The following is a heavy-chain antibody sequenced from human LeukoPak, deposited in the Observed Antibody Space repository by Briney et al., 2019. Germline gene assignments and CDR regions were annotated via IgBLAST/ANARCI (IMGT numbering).Heavy chain of an antibody. J-gene: IGHJ4*02. V-gene: IGHV3-23*01. CDR3: SGSSGWYDPDY. CDR2: ISGSGGST. D-gene: IGHD6-19*01. Sequence: GGSLRLSCAASGITFRTYWMNWVRQAPGEGLEWVSAISGSGGSTYYADSVKGRFTISRDNSKNSLYLQMNSLRAEDTAVYYCSGSSGWYDPDYWGQGTLVTVSS. CDR1: GITFRTYW.